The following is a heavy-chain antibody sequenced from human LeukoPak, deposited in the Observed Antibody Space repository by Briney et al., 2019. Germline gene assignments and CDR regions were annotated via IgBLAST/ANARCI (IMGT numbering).Heavy chain of an antibody. CDR3: ARSLSGWRHEYFQH. Sequence: ASVKVSCKASGYTFPSYAMHWVRQAAGQRLEWMGWINAGNGNTKYSQKFQGRVTITRDTSASTAYMELSSLRSEDTAVYYCARSLSGWRHEYFQHWGQGTLVTVSS. D-gene: IGHD6-19*01. CDR1: GYTFPSYA. J-gene: IGHJ1*01. V-gene: IGHV1-3*01. CDR2: INAGNGNT.